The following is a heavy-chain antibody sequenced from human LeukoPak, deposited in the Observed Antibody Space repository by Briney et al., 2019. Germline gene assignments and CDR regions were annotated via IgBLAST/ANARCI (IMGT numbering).Heavy chain of an antibody. D-gene: IGHD3-10*01. V-gene: IGHV4-34*01. Sequence: SETLSLTCAVHGGSFSGYYWSWIRQPPGKGLEWIGEINHSGSTNYNPSLKSRITISVDTSKNQFSLKLTSVTAADTAVYYCAGRRFGELFSSWGQGNLVTVSS. CDR3: AGRRFGELFSS. CDR1: GGSFSGYY. CDR2: INHSGST. J-gene: IGHJ5*02.